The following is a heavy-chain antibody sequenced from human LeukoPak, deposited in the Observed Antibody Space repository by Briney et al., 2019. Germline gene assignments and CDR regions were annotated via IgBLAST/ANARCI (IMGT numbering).Heavy chain of an antibody. CDR3: AREVGDYNWFDP. V-gene: IGHV1-69*04. CDR2: IIPILGIE. D-gene: IGHD2-21*02. CDR1: GGTFSADS. J-gene: IGHJ5*02. Sequence: SVKVSCKASGGTFSADSITWVRQAPGQGLEWMGRIIPILGIEKYAQKFQGRVTITADTSTSTAYMELSSLRSEDTAVYYCAREVGDYNWFDPWGQGTLVTASS.